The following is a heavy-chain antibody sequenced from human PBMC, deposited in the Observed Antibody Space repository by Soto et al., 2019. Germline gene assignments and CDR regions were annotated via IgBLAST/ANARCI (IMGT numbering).Heavy chain of an antibody. CDR2: INHSGST. Sequence: SETLSLTCAVYDGSSNNYYWSWILQPPGKGLEWIGEINHSGSTNYNASLKSRVTISEDTSKKQFSLELRFVTAADTAVYYCARGGLIREVLYYWGQGTLVTVSS. D-gene: IGHD3-10*01. CDR1: DGSSNNYY. V-gene: IGHV4-34*01. J-gene: IGHJ4*02. CDR3: ARGGLIREVLYY.